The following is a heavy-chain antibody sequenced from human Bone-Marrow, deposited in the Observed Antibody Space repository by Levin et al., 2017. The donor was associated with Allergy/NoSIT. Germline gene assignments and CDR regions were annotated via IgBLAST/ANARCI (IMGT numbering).Heavy chain of an antibody. CDR1: GFTFSTYS. Sequence: SCAASGFTFSTYSMNWVRQAPGKGLEWVSYISSSSSTIYYADSVKGRFTISRDNAKKSLYLQMNSLRDEDTAVYYCARDNDYGDYWAFDIWGQGTTVTVSS. D-gene: IGHD4-17*01. V-gene: IGHV3-48*02. CDR3: ARDNDYGDYWAFDI. CDR2: ISSSSSTI. J-gene: IGHJ3*02.